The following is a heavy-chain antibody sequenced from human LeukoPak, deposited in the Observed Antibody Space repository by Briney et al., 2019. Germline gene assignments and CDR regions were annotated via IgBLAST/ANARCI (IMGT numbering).Heavy chain of an antibody. Sequence: GSLRLSCAASGFTFSSYSMNWVRQAPGKGLEWVSSISSSSSYIYYAGSVKGRFTISRDNAKNSLYLQMNSLRAEDTAVYYCARGPLLWFGELLYYFDYWGQGTLVTVSS. J-gene: IGHJ4*02. CDR2: ISSSSSYI. D-gene: IGHD3-10*01. CDR1: GFTFSSYS. CDR3: ARGPLLWFGELLYYFDY. V-gene: IGHV3-21*04.